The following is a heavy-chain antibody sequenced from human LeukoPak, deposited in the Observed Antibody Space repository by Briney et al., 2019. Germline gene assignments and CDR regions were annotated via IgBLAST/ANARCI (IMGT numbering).Heavy chain of an antibody. J-gene: IGHJ6*03. Sequence: PSQTLSLTCTVSGGSISSGGYYWSWIRQPPGKGLEWIGYIYYSGSTNYNPSLKSRVTISVDTSKNQFSLKLSSVTAADTAVYYCARDHGGDGYYYMDVWGKGTTVTVSS. V-gene: IGHV4-61*08. D-gene: IGHD3-10*01. CDR3: ARDHGGDGYYYMDV. CDR2: IYYSGST. CDR1: GGSISSGGYY.